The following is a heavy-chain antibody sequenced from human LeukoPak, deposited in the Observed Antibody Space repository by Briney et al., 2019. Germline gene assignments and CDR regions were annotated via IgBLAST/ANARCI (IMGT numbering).Heavy chain of an antibody. CDR3: AKDEDYYDSSGYYSYFDY. CDR1: GFTFSSYA. CDR2: ISGSGGST. D-gene: IGHD3-22*01. J-gene: IGHJ4*02. V-gene: IGHV3-23*01. Sequence: SGGSLRLSCAASGFTFSSYAMSWVRQAPGKGLEWVSAISGSGGSTYYADPVKGRFTISRDNSKNTLYLQMNSLRAEDTAVYYCAKDEDYYDSSGYYSYFDYWGQGTLVTASS.